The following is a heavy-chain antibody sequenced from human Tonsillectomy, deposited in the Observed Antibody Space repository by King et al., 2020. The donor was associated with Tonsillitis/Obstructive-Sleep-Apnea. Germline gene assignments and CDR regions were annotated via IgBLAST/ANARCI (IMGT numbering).Heavy chain of an antibody. CDR3: ARDADGGSSVDY. CDR1: GYTFSKYG. CDR2: MSTTTGNA. V-gene: IGHV1-18*01. J-gene: IGHJ4*02. Sequence: VQLVQSGAEVKKPGASMKVSCMASGYTFSKYGINWGRQAPGQGLEWMGWMSTTTGNAHAAQRLQGRLTKTTEKSTTTADMELRSRRSDDTAVYFCARDADGGSSVDYWGQGTLVTVSS. D-gene: IGHD4-23*01.